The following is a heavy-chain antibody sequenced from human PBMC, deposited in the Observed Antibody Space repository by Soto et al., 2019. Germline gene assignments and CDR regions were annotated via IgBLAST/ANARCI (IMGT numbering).Heavy chain of an antibody. CDR1: GFTFSSYA. CDR3: AGDWSPGDNGGYFDY. J-gene: IGHJ4*02. V-gene: IGHV3-30-3*01. Sequence: QVQLVESGGGVVQPGRSLRLSCAASGFTFSSYAMHWVRQAPGKGLEWVAVICYDGSNKYYADSVKGRFTISRDNSKNTLYQQMNSLRAEDTAVYYSAGDWSPGDNGGYFDYWGQGTLVTVSS. D-gene: IGHD4-17*01. CDR2: ICYDGSNK.